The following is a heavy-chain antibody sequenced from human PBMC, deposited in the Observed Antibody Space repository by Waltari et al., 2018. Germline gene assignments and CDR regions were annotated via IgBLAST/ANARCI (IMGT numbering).Heavy chain of an antibody. CDR3: ARSPLSHYYDSSGYYAAGAFDI. CDR2: IIPSLGIA. D-gene: IGHD3-22*01. V-gene: IGHV1-69*09. CDR1: GGTFSSYA. J-gene: IGHJ3*02. Sequence: QVQLVQSGAEVKKPGSSVKVSCKASGGTFSSYAISWVRQAPGQGLEWMGRIIPSLGIANYAQKVQGRVTITAEKSTSTAYMELSSLRSEDTAVYYCARSPLSHYYDSSGYYAAGAFDIWGQGTMVTVSS.